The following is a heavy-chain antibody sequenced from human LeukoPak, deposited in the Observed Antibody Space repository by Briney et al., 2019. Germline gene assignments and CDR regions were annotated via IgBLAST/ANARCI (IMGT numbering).Heavy chain of an antibody. CDR1: GFTFSSYA. D-gene: IGHD5-12*01. V-gene: IGHV3-23*01. CDR2: ISGSGGST. Sequence: GGSLRLSCAASGFTFSSYAMSWVRQAPGKGLEWVSAISGSGGSTYYADSVKGRFTISRDNSKNTLYLQMNSLRAEDTAVYYCARVEDSGYDFFDYWGQGTLVTASS. CDR3: ARVEDSGYDFFDY. J-gene: IGHJ4*02.